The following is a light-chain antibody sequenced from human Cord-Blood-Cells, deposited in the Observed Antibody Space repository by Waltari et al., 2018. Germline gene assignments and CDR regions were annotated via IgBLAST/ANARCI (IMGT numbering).Light chain of an antibody. CDR1: QSVLYSSNSKNY. CDR3: QQYYSTPWT. Sequence: DIVMTQSPDSLAVSLGERATMNCKSSQSVLYSSNSKNYLAWYQQKPGQPPKLLIYWASTRESGVPDRFSGSGSGTDFTLTISSLQAEDVAVYYCQQYYSTPWTFGQGTKVEIK. V-gene: IGKV4-1*01. CDR2: WAS. J-gene: IGKJ1*01.